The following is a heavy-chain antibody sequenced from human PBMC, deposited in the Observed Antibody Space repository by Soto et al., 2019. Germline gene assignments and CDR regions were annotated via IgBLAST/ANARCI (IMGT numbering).Heavy chain of an antibody. CDR3: AGAEYHLMPYDY. CDR1: GFTVSSNY. V-gene: IGHV3-53*02. Sequence: EVQLGETGGGLIQPGGSLRLSCAASGFTVSSNYMSWVRQAPGKGLEWVSVIYSGGSTYYADSVKGRFTISRDNSKNTLYLQMNSLRAEDTAVYYCAGAEYHLMPYDYWGQGTLVTVSS. J-gene: IGHJ4*02. CDR2: IYSGGST. D-gene: IGHD2-2*01.